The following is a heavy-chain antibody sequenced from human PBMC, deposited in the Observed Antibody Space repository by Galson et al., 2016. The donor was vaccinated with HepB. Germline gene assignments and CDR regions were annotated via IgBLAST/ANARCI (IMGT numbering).Heavy chain of an antibody. J-gene: IGHJ4*02. CDR3: ARVGVERVPFAWYDAPVFDY. D-gene: IGHD1-1*01. CDR1: AGSITNYY. Sequence: SETLSLTCTVSAGSITNYYWAWIRQPPGKGLESIGYIYSSGSTNYNSSFKSRATMSVDTSKNQFSLKLKSVTAADTAVYFCARVGVERVPFAWYDAPVFDYWGQGTRVTVSS. CDR2: IYSSGST. V-gene: IGHV4-59*01.